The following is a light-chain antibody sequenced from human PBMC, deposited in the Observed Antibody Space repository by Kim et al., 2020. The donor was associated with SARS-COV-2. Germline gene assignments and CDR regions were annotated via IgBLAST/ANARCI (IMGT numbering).Light chain of an antibody. J-gene: IGLJ3*02. V-gene: IGLV4-60*03. CDR3: ETWDSNTRV. CDR2: LEGSGSY. CDR1: SGHSSYI. Sequence: QPVLTQSSSASASLGSSVKLTCTLSSGHSSYIIAWHQQQPGKAPRYLMKLEGSGSYNKGSGVPDRFSGSSSGADRYLTISNLQSEDEADYYCETWDSNTRVFGGGTKRTVL.